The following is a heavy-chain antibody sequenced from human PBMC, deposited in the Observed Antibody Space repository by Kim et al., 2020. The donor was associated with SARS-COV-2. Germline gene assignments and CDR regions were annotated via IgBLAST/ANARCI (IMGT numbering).Heavy chain of an antibody. J-gene: IGHJ5*02. CDR3: ARGHEIEDFTYSRGIRFDP. D-gene: IGHD4-4*01. CDR2: INPSAGSR. Sequence: ASVKVSCRASGYTFTSNYMHWVRQAPGQGLEWMGVINPSAGSRSYAQKFQGRVTMTSDASTSIFYTEMSSLRSEDTAIYYCARGHEIEDFTYSRGIRFDP. V-gene: IGHV1-46*01. CDR1: GYTFTSNY.